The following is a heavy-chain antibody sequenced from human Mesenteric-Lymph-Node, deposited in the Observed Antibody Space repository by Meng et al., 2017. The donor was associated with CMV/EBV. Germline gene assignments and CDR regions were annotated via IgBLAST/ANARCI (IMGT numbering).Heavy chain of an antibody. J-gene: IGHJ4*02. V-gene: IGHV4-59*01. Sequence: LTCTVSGGSINNYYWSWIRRPPGKELEWIAYIYYSGTTNYNPSLKSRVTISLDTSKNQFSLKLSSVTAADTAVYYCARKSSGWFDYWGQGTLVTVSS. CDR3: ARKSSGWFDY. D-gene: IGHD2-15*01. CDR1: GGSINNYY. CDR2: IYYSGTT.